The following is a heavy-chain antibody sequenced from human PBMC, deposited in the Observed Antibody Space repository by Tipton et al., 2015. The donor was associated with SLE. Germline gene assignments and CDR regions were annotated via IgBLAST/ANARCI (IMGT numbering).Heavy chain of an antibody. CDR3: ARAQNYYGSGSYPDY. J-gene: IGHJ4*02. CDR1: GGSISSYY. V-gene: IGHV4-59*01. D-gene: IGHD3-10*01. CDR2: IYCSGST. Sequence: TLSLTCTVSGGSISSYYWSWIRQPPGKGLEWIGYIYCSGSTNYNPSLKSRVTISVDTSKNQFSLKLSSVTAADTAVYYCARAQNYYGSGSYPDYWGQGTLVTVSS.